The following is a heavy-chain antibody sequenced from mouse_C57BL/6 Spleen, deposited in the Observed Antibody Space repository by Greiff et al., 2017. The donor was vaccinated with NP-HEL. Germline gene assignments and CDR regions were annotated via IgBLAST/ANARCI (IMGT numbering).Heavy chain of an antibody. J-gene: IGHJ3*01. Sequence: QVQLQQSGPELVKPGASVKISCKASGYAFSSSWMNWVKQRPGKGLEWIGRIYPGDGDTNYNGKFKGKATLTADKSSSTAYMQLSSLTSEDSAVYFCARSGELGGFAYWGQGTLVTVSA. CDR1: GYAFSSSW. V-gene: IGHV1-82*01. CDR2: IYPGDGDT. CDR3: ARSGELGGFAY. D-gene: IGHD3-1*01.